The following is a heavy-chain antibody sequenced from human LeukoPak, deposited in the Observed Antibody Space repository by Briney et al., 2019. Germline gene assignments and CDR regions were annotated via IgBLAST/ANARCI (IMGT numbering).Heavy chain of an antibody. J-gene: IGHJ5*02. Sequence: SVKVSCKASGGTFSSYAISWVRQAPGQGLEWMGGIIPIFGTANYAQKFQGRVTITTDESTSTAYMELSSLRSEDTAVYYCARGRSSSLNWFDPWGQGTLVTVSS. CDR3: ARGRSSSLNWFDP. D-gene: IGHD6-13*01. V-gene: IGHV1-69*05. CDR1: GGTFSSYA. CDR2: IIPIFGTA.